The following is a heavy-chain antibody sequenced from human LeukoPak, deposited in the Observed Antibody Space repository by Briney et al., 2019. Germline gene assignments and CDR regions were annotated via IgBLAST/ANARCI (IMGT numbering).Heavy chain of an antibody. Sequence: GGSLRLSCADSGFTFSSYWMSWVRQAPGKGLEWVANIKQDGSEKYYVDSVKGRFTISRDNAKNSLYLQMNSLRAEDTAVYYCARDLTVDIVATTQGYWGQGTLVTVSS. D-gene: IGHD5-12*01. CDR2: IKQDGSEK. V-gene: IGHV3-7*03. CDR1: GFTFSSYW. CDR3: ARDLTVDIVATTQGY. J-gene: IGHJ4*02.